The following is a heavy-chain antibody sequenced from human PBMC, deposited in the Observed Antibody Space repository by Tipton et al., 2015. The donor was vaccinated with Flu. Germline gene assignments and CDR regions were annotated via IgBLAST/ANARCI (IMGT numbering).Heavy chain of an antibody. CDR1: GGSISSSSYY. D-gene: IGHD6-19*01. CDR3: ARDRYSSGWYDY. J-gene: IGHJ4*02. Sequence: TLSLTCTVSGGSISSSSYYWGWIRKPPGKGLEWIGSIYYSGSTYYNPSLKSRVTISVDTSKNQFSLKLSSVTAADTAVYYCARDRYSSGWYDYWGQGTLVTVSS. CDR2: IYYSGST. V-gene: IGHV4-39*07.